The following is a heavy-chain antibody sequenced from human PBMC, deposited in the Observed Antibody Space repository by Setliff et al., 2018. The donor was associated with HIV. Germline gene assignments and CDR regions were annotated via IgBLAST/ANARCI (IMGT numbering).Heavy chain of an antibody. V-gene: IGHV5-51*01. Sequence: PGESLKISCKDSGYSFPNDWIGWVRQMPGKGLEWVAIIFPGDSDSRYSPSFQGQVTISADKPISTAFLQWSSLKASDTAMYYCASGRKKNYDLFTGYYRILGVDFDYWGQGTLVTVSS. CDR3: ASGRKKNYDLFTGYYRILGVDFDY. D-gene: IGHD3-9*01. J-gene: IGHJ4*02. CDR1: GYSFPNDW. CDR2: IFPGDSDS.